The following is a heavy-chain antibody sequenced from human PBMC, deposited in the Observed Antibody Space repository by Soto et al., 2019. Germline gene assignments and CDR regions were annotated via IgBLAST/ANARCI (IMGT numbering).Heavy chain of an antibody. CDR3: VSSYDGSAGTLDY. CDR2: NSSSGSSI. J-gene: IGHJ4*02. Sequence: QVQLVESGGGLVEPGGSLRLSCAASDFSFSDHYMNWIRQAPGKGLEWVSYNSSSGSSISLSDSVKGRFTISRDTAKKSLYLQMNSLKAQDTGVYYCVSSYDGSAGTLDYWGQGTLVTVSS. D-gene: IGHD3-10*01. CDR1: DFSFSDHY. V-gene: IGHV3-11*01.